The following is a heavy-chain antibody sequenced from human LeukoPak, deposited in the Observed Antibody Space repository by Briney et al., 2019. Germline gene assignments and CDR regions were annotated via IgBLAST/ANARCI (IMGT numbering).Heavy chain of an antibody. CDR2: INHSGYT. Sequence: PSETLSLTCAVYGGSFTDCYWSWIRRPPGKGLEWIGEINHSGYTNYNPSLKSRVSVSVDTSKNQFSLKLSSVTAADTAVYYCARGQYTGYPTHWGQGTLVTVSS. D-gene: IGHD5-12*01. V-gene: IGHV4-34*01. CDR1: GGSFTDCY. CDR3: ARGQYTGYPTH. J-gene: IGHJ4*02.